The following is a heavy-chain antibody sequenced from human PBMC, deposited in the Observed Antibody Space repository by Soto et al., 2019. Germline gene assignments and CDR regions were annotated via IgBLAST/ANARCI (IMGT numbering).Heavy chain of an antibody. D-gene: IGHD6-13*01. CDR2: MFYSGLT. V-gene: IGHV4-39*01. CDR1: GYSVSSSDYY. Sequence: SQTLSLTCSVSGYSVSSSDYYWAWIRQPTGKGLEWIGSMFYSGLTYYNLSLNSRVTLYVDTSKNHFSVRLNSVTAADTAVYYCARYTYTSRYTYYGMEVWGHGSTDTVSS. CDR3: ARYTYTSRYTYYGMEV. J-gene: IGHJ6*02.